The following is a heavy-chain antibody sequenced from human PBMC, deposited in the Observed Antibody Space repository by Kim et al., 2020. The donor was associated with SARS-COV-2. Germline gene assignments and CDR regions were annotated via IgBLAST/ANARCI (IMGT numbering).Heavy chain of an antibody. D-gene: IGHD3-22*01. CDR1: GGSISSGGYY. CDR3: ARGQGLITMIVVVVGAFDY. CDR2: IYYSGST. J-gene: IGHJ4*02. V-gene: IGHV4-31*03. Sequence: SETLSLTCTVSGGSISSGGYYWSWIRQHPGKGLELIGYIYYSGSTYYNPSLKSRVTISVDTSKNQFSLKLSSVTAADTAVYYCARGQGLITMIVVVVGAFDYWGQGTLVTVSS.